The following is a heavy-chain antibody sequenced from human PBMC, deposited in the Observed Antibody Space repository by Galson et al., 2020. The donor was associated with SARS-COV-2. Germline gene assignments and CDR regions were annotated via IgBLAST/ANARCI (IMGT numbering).Heavy chain of an antibody. CDR2: ISHSGST. CDR3: ARRADSSSWFGFDY. J-gene: IGHJ4*02. CDR1: VGSFSDYY. V-gene: IGHV4-34*01. Sequence: SETLSLTCAVYVGSFSDYYWTWIRQPPGKGLEWIGEISHSGSTNYNPSLKSRVTISVDTSKNQFSLRLTSVTAADTAVYYCARRADSSSWFGFDYWGQGTLVTVSS. D-gene: IGHD6-13*01.